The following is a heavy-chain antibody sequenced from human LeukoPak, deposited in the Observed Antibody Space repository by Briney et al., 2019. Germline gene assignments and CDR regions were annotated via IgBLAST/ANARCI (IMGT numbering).Heavy chain of an antibody. CDR1: GGTISSYY. CDR3: ARRRYFDY. V-gene: IGHV4-59*12. CDR2: IYYSGST. Sequence: SENLSLTCTVSGGTISSYYWSWIRQPPGKGLEWIGYIYYSGSTNYNPSLKSRVTISVDTSKNQFSLKLHSVTAADTAVYYCARRRYFDYWGQGTLVTVSS. J-gene: IGHJ4*02.